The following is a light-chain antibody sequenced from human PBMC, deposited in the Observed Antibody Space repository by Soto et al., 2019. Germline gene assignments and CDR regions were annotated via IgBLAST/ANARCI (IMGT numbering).Light chain of an antibody. Sequence: DIVMTQSPDSLAVSLGERATINCKSSQSVLYSSNNKNYLAWYQQKPGQPPKMLIYWASTRESGVPDRFSGSGSGTDFTITISSLQAADVAVYYCQQYYTTPYTFGQGTELEIK. J-gene: IGKJ2*01. CDR1: QSVLYSSNNKNY. CDR2: WAS. CDR3: QQYYTTPYT. V-gene: IGKV4-1*01.